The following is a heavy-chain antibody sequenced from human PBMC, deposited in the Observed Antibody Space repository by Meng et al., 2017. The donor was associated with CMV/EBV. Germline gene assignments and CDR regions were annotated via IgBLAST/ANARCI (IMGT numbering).Heavy chain of an antibody. CDR3: AKDRGNYYDY. J-gene: IGHJ4*02. Sequence: GGSLRLSCAASGFTFSSYVMSWVRQAPGKGLEWVSVIYSGGSSTYYADSVKGRFTISRDNSKNTLYLQMNSLRAEDTAVYYCAKDRGNYYDYWGQGTLVTVSS. D-gene: IGHD1-26*01. CDR1: GFTFSSYV. V-gene: IGHV3-23*03. CDR2: IYSGGSST.